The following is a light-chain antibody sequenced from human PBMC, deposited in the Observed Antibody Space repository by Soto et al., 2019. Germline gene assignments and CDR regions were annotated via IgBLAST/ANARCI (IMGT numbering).Light chain of an antibody. Sequence: QSVLTQSPSASASLGASVKLTCTLNSGHSDYAIAWHQQQPEKGPRFLMKLNSDGSHTKGDGIPDRFSGSSSGAERYLTISSLQSEDEADYYCQTWGTGTPYVFGTGTKVTV. CDR1: SGHSDYA. J-gene: IGLJ1*01. CDR2: LNSDGSH. CDR3: QTWGTGTPYV. V-gene: IGLV4-69*01.